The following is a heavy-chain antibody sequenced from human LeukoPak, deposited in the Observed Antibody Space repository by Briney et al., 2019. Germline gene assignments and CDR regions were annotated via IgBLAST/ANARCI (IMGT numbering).Heavy chain of an antibody. CDR2: IKQEGSEK. J-gene: IGHJ4*02. CDR1: VFTFSSYW. D-gene: IGHD5-24*01. Sequence: GGSLRLLCAACVFTFSSYWVRWVREARGKGREGGANIKQEGSEKLYRDSVKRRFNISNDNAKNTLYLQMNSLRAEDTAVYYCARGKEWLQFRMYYFDYWGQGTLVTVSS. V-gene: IGHV3-7*01. CDR3: ARGKEWLQFRMYYFDY.